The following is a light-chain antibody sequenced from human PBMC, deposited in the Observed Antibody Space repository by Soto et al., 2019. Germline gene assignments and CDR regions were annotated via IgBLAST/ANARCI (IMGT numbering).Light chain of an antibody. J-gene: IGKJ2*01. CDR3: QQSYSTPRT. Sequence: DIQMTQSPSSLSASVGDRVTITCRASQSISIYLHWYQQKSGKAPKLLIYAASSLQSGVPSRFSGSRSGTDFTLTITSLQPEDFATYYCQQSYSTPRTFGQGTKLEIK. CDR1: QSISIY. V-gene: IGKV1-39*01. CDR2: AAS.